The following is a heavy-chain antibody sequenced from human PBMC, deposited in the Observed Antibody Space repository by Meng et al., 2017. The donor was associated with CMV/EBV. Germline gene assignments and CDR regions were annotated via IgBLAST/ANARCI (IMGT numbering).Heavy chain of an antibody. CDR3: ARVGYYYERGLDY. D-gene: IGHD3-22*01. CDR2: INHSGST. V-gene: IGHV4-34*01. J-gene: IGHJ4*02. CDR1: GGSFSGYY. Sequence: LQQWGAGLSKPSETLSLTCAVYGGSFSGYYWSWIRQPPGKGLEWIGEINHSGSTNYNPSLKSRVTISVDTSKNQFSLKLSSVTAADTAVYYCARVGYYYERGLDYWGQGTLVTVSS.